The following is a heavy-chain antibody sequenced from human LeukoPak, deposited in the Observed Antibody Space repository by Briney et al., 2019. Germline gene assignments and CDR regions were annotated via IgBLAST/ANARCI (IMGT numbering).Heavy chain of an antibody. CDR1: GFTVSSNY. Sequence: GGSLRLSCAASGFTVSSNYMSWVRQAPGKGVEWVSVIYSGGSTYYADSVKGRFTISRDNSKNTLYLQMNSLRAEDTAVYYCTRDRVYGSGSYYNEGSYWGQGTLVTVSS. D-gene: IGHD3-10*01. CDR2: IYSGGST. J-gene: IGHJ4*02. CDR3: TRDRVYGSGSYYNEGSY. V-gene: IGHV3-66*01.